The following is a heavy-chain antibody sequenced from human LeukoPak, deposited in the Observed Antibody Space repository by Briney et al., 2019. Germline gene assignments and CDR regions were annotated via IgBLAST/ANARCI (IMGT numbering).Heavy chain of an antibody. CDR3: ARPYYYDRGVSFGAFDI. D-gene: IGHD3-22*01. V-gene: IGHV1-2*02. J-gene: IGHJ3*02. CDR2: INPNSGGT. CDR1: GYTFTGYY. Sequence: ASVKVSCKASGYTFTGYYMHWVRQAPGQGPEWMAWINPNSGGTNYAQKFQGRVTMTRDTSISTAYMELSRLRSDDTAVYYCARPYYYDRGVSFGAFDIWGQGTMVTVSS.